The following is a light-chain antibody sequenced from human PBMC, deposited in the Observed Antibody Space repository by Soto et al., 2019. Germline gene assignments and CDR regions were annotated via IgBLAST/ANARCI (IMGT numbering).Light chain of an antibody. CDR3: QQVKGFPLT. V-gene: IGKV1-12*01. Sequence: DIQMTQYPSSVSAFVGDRVAITCRASHDIARWLAWYQQQPGKAPRLLIYAASSLQSGVPTRFSGSGSGTDFTLTNTNLQPEESAVYYCQQVKGFPLTFGGGTKVEIK. CDR2: AAS. CDR1: HDIARW. J-gene: IGKJ4*01.